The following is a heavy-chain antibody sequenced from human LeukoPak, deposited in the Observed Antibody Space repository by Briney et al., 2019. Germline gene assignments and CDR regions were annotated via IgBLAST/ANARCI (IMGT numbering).Heavy chain of an antibody. J-gene: IGHJ4*02. CDR2: IKQDGSEK. CDR1: GFTFSSYW. V-gene: IGHV3-7*01. Sequence: GGSLRLSCAASGFTFSSYWMSWARQAPGKGLEWVANIKQDGSEKYYVDSVKGRFTISRDNAKNSLYLQMNSLRAEDTAVYYCARVSSYGSGSYGDYWGQGTLVTVSS. CDR3: ARVSSYGSGSYGDY. D-gene: IGHD3-10*01.